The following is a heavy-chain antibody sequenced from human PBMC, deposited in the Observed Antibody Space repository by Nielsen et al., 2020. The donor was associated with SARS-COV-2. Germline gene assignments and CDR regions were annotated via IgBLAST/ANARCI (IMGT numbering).Heavy chain of an antibody. D-gene: IGHD7-27*01. V-gene: IGHV3-66*02. CDR3: ARGNGWGSYFDY. CDR2: IYSGGAT. Sequence: GESLKISCAASGFSVSNTYMRWVRQAPGKGLEWVSLIYSGGATYYADSVKGRFTISRDNSKNTLYLQMNSLRGEDTAVYYCARGNGWGSYFDYWGQGTLVTVSS. CDR1: GFSVSNTY. J-gene: IGHJ4*02.